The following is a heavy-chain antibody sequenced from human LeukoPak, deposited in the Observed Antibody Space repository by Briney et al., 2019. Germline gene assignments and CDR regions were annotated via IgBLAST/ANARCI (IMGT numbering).Heavy chain of an antibody. V-gene: IGHV3-43*01. J-gene: IGHJ4*02. Sequence: GVSLRLSCAASGFTFDDYTMHWVRQAPGKGLEWVSLISWDGGNTYYADSVKGRFTISRDNSKNSLYLQMNSLRTEDTALYYCAKEISGEGIDYWGQGTLVTVSS. D-gene: IGHD3-16*01. CDR3: AKEISGEGIDY. CDR2: ISWDGGNT. CDR1: GFTFDDYT.